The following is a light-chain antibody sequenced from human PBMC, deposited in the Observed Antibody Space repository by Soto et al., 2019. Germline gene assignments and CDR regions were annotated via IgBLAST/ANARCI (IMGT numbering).Light chain of an antibody. CDR2: GAS. Sequence: DVQMTQSPSSLSASDGDRVTITCRASQNIKNYLSWYQQKPGKAPRVVIFGASLLQSGVPSTFSPSGSGTDLTVTIGCLRPNDFAAYYCLQSHSTPLTFGQGTRLDI. V-gene: IGKV1-39*01. J-gene: IGKJ5*01. CDR1: QNIKNY. CDR3: LQSHSTPLT.